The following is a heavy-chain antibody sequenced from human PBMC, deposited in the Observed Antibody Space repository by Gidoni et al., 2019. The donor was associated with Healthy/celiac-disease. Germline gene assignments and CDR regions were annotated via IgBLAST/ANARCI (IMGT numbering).Heavy chain of an antibody. CDR1: GFSLSTSGVG. CDR2: IYWDDDK. CDR3: ALHIPGYSSSWKPGFGAQLDY. D-gene: IGHD6-13*01. J-gene: IGHJ4*02. V-gene: IGHV2-5*02. Sequence: QITLKESGPTLVKPTQTLTLTCTFSGFSLSTSGVGVGWIRQPPGKALEWLALIYWDDDKRYSPSLKSRLTITKDTSKNQVVLTMTNMDPVDTATYYCALHIPGYSSSWKPGFGAQLDYWGQGTLVTVSS.